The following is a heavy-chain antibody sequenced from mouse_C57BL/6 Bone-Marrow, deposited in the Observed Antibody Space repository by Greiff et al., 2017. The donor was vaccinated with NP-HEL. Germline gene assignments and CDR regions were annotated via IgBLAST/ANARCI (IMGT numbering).Heavy chain of an antibody. CDR2: INPYNGDT. V-gene: IGHV1-20*01. CDR1: GYSFTGYF. D-gene: IGHD2-5*01. CDR3: ARASNYEDAMDY. J-gene: IGHJ4*01. Sequence: EVQLQQSGPELVKPGDSVKISCKASGYSFTGYFMNWVMQSHGKSLEWIGRINPYNGDTFYNQKFKGKATLTVDTSSSTAHMELRSLTSEDSAVYYCARASNYEDAMDYWGQGTSVTVSS.